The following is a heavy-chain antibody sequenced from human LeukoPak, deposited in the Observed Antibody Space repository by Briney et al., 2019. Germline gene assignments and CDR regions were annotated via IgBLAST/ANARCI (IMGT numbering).Heavy chain of an antibody. D-gene: IGHD5-18*01. CDR3: ARAGYSLGSYYYYYYMDV. CDR1: GYSISSGYY. J-gene: IGHJ6*03. V-gene: IGHV4-38-2*02. CDR2: IYHSGST. Sequence: SETLSLTCTASGYSISSGYYWGWIRQPPGKGLEWIGSIYHSGSTYYNPSLKSRVTISVDTSKNQFSLKLSSVTAADTAVYYCARAGYSLGSYYYYYYMDVWGKGTTVTVSS.